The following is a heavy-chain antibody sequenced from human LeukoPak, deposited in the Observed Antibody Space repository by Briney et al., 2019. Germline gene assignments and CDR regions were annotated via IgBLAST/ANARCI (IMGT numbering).Heavy chain of an antibody. Sequence: SETLSLTCTVSGGSISSGDYYWSWIRQPPGKGLEWIGYIYYSGSTYYNPSLKSRVTISVDTSKNQFSLKLSSVTAADTAVYYCARTSDSSGYYFDYWGPGTLVTVSS. CDR2: IYYSGST. V-gene: IGHV4-30-4*01. CDR3: ARTSDSSGYYFDY. J-gene: IGHJ4*02. CDR1: GGSISSGDYY. D-gene: IGHD3-22*01.